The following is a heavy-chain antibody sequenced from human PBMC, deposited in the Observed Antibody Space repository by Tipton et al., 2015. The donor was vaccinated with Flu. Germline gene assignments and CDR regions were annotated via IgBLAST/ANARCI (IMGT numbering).Heavy chain of an antibody. V-gene: IGHV4-59*08. J-gene: IGHJ1*01. Sequence: TLSLTCMISGGSISSYYWSWIRQSPGRGLEWIGYVYYRGSTSYNPSLKRRVTISVDTSKIQFSLKLSSVTAADTAVYYCARYTSSWDPPRDWGQGTLVTVSS. CDR3: ARYTSSWDPPRD. D-gene: IGHD6-13*01. CDR1: GGSISSYY. CDR2: VYYRGST.